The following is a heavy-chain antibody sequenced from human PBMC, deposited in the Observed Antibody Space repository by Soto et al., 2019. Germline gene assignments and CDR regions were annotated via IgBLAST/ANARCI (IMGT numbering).Heavy chain of an antibody. D-gene: IGHD6-19*01. J-gene: IGHJ4*02. CDR3: ARSQAVAGRRGYDY. CDR1: GYTFTGYY. V-gene: IGHV1-2*02. Sequence: GASVKVSCKASGYTFTGYYMHWLRQAPGQGLEWMGWINPNSGGTNYAQKFQGRVTMTRDTSISTAYMELSRLRSDDTAVYYCARSQAVAGRRGYDYWGQGTLVTVSS. CDR2: INPNSGGT.